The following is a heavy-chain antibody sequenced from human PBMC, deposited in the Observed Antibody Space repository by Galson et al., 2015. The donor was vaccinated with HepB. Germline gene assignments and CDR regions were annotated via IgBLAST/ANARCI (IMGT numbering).Heavy chain of an antibody. D-gene: IGHD3-10*01. Sequence: SLRLSCAASGFTFEGYSMRWVRQVPGKGLEWVSGIRWNRDVTGYADSVRGRFTISRDNARYSLYLQMNSLSTEDTALYYFAQDLTYYYGSRSYCVAMDDWGQGTTVTVSS. CDR2: IRWNRDVT. CDR3: AQDLTYYYGSRSYCVAMDD. J-gene: IGHJ6*02. V-gene: IGHV3-9*01. CDR1: GFTFEGYS.